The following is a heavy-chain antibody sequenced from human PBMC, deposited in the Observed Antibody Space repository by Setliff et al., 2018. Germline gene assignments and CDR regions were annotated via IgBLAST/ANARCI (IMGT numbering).Heavy chain of an antibody. V-gene: IGHV1-2*02. CDR2: INPKSGGT. J-gene: IGHJ3*02. D-gene: IGHD5-12*01. CDR1: GYPFVGYY. Sequence: SVKVSCKASGYPFVGYYIYWMRQTPGQGFEWMGWINPKSGGTKYAVKFQGRVTMTRDTSTATAYMELRGLRSDDTAVYYCARDPRGYSGFDRFRGAFNIWGQGTMVTVSS. CDR3: ARDPRGYSGFDRFRGAFNI.